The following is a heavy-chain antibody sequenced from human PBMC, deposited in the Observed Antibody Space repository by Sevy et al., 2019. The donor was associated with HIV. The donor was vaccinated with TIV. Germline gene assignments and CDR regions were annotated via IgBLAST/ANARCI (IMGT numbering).Heavy chain of an antibody. Sequence: GGSLRLSCAASGFTFSNYAMSWVRQAPGKGLEWVSAISGSGYSTYYADSVKGRFTISRDKSKNTLYRQINSLRAGDTAVYYCAKHIAYCGGDCYPPLYYFDYWGQGTLVTVSS. D-gene: IGHD2-21*02. V-gene: IGHV3-23*01. CDR2: ISGSGYST. CDR3: AKHIAYCGGDCYPPLYYFDY. CDR1: GFTFSNYA. J-gene: IGHJ4*02.